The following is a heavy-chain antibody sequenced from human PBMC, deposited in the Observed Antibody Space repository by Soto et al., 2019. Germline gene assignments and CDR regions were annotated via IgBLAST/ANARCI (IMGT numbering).Heavy chain of an antibody. CDR2: LYYRGGT. V-gene: IGHV4-59*12. CDR3: ARVNYYDSTYAFDI. J-gene: IGHJ3*02. Sequence: KPSETLSLTCTVSGHSISNYYWSWIRQSPGRGLEWIGYLYYRGGTNYNPSINGRVTILVDTSKNQFSLKLTFLSAADTAVYYCARVNYYDSTYAFDIWGHGTMVT. CDR1: GHSISNYY. D-gene: IGHD3-22*01.